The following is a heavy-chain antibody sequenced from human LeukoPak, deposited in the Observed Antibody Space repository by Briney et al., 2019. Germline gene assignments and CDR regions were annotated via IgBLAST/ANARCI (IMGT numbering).Heavy chain of an antibody. V-gene: IGHV3-23*01. CDR3: AKPISGGLAVTADWFDP. J-gene: IGHJ5*01. CDR1: GFAFSFFA. Sequence: GGSLRLSCTASGFAFSFFAMSWLRQPPGKGLEWVSTINANSGATSYAASVRGRFTISRDNSKNKLYLQLNSLRAEDTAVYDCAKPISGGLAVTADWFDPWGQGTLVVVSS. CDR2: INANSGAT. D-gene: IGHD6-19*01.